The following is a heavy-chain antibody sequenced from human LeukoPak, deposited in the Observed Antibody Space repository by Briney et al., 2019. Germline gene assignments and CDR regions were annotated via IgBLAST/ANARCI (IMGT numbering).Heavy chain of an antibody. D-gene: IGHD3-10*01. J-gene: IGHJ4*02. V-gene: IGHV4-61*01. CDR2: IYYSGST. Sequence: SETLSLTCTVSGGSVSSGSYYWSWIRQPPGKGLEWIGYIYYSGSTNHNPSLKSRVTISVDTSKNQFSLKLSSVTAADTAVYYCARDGWFGEGDYFDYWGQGTLVTVSS. CDR1: GGSVSSGSYY. CDR3: ARDGWFGEGDYFDY.